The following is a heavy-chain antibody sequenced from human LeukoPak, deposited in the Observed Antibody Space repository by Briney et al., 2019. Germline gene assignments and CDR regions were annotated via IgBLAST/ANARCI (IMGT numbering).Heavy chain of an antibody. CDR3: ARGGWVRGVLTRTGLDY. D-gene: IGHD3-10*01. Sequence: GASVKVSCKASGYTFTSYYIHWVRQAPGQGLEWMGWINPNSGGTDYAQKFQGRVTMTRDTSISTAYMELSRLRSDDTAVYYCARGGWVRGVLTRTGLDYWGQGTLVTVSS. CDR1: GYTFTSYY. V-gene: IGHV1-2*02. J-gene: IGHJ4*02. CDR2: INPNSGGT.